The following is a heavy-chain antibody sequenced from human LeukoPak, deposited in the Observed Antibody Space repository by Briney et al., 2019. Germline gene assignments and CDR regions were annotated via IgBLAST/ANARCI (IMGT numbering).Heavy chain of an antibody. V-gene: IGHV3-21*01. J-gene: IGHJ6*02. D-gene: IGHD3-3*01. Sequence: KPGGSLRLSCAASGFTFSSYSMNWVRQAPGKGLEWVSSISSSSSYIYYADSVKGRFTISRDNAKNSLYLQMNSLRAEDTAVYYCARYRAPGYDFWSGNDGMDVWGQGTTVTVSS. CDR1: GFTFSSYS. CDR2: ISSSSSYI. CDR3: ARYRAPGYDFWSGNDGMDV.